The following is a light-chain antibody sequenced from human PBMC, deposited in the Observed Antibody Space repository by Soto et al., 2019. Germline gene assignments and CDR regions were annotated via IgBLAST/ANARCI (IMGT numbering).Light chain of an antibody. J-gene: IGKJ4*01. V-gene: IGKV1-33*01. CDR1: QDISNY. Sequence: DIQMTQSPSSLSASVGDRVTITCQASQDISNYLNWYQQKPGKAPKLLIYDASNLETGVPSRFSGSGSGTDFTFTISSLHPEDIETYYCQQYDNLPLTFGGGTKVEIK. CDR3: QQYDNLPLT. CDR2: DAS.